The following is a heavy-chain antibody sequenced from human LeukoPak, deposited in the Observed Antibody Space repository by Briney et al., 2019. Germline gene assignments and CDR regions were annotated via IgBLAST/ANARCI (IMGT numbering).Heavy chain of an antibody. CDR1: GGSISSGSYY. V-gene: IGHV4-61*02. D-gene: IGHD3-10*01. CDR2: IYTSGST. Sequence: PSETLSLTCTVSGGSISSGSYYWSWIRQPAGKGLEWIGRIYTSGSTNYNPSLKSRVTISVDTSKNQFSLKLSSVTAADTAVYYCARGHGVYYYYVDVWGKGTTVTVSS. J-gene: IGHJ6*03. CDR3: ARGHGVYYYYVDV.